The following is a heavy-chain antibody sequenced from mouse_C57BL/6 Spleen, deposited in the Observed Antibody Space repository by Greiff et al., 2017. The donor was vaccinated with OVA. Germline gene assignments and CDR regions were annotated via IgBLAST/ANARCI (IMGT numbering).Heavy chain of an antibody. CDR1: GYTFTDYN. J-gene: IGHJ3*01. Sequence: DVQLQESGPELVKPGASVKIPCKASGYTFTDYNMDWVKQSHGKSLEWIGDINPNNGGTIYNQKFKGKATLTVDKSSSTAYMELRSLTSEDTAVYYCAANWDVRFAYWGQGTLVTVSA. CDR3: AANWDVRFAY. V-gene: IGHV1-18*01. CDR2: INPNNGGT. D-gene: IGHD4-1*01.